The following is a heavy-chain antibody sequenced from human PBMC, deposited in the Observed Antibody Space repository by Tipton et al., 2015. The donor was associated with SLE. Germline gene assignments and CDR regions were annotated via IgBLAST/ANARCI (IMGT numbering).Heavy chain of an antibody. Sequence: TLSLTCTVSGDSIRNYYWSWIRQSPGKGLEWIGHTYFSGSTNYNPSLKSRVTISVDTAKNQFSLKLSSVTAADTAVYYCTKDLRGYGDYASDYWGQRTLVTGSS. CDR3: TKDLRGYGDYASDY. CDR1: GDSIRNYY. CDR2: TYFSGST. V-gene: IGHV4-59*01. D-gene: IGHD4-17*01. J-gene: IGHJ4*02.